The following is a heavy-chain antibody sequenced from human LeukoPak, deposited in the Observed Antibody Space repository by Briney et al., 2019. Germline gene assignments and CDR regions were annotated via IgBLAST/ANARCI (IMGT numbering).Heavy chain of an antibody. Sequence: GGSLRLSCAASGFAVGGNHMSGVREAPGKGLERVSVIFNGGSTYYADSVKGRFTISRDNSKNTLYLQMNSLRAEDTAVYYCATSIVGLTYDEHFQHWGQGTLVTVSS. V-gene: IGHV3-53*01. D-gene: IGHD1-26*01. CDR2: IFNGGST. CDR1: GFAVGGNH. CDR3: ATSIVGLTYDEHFQH. J-gene: IGHJ1*01.